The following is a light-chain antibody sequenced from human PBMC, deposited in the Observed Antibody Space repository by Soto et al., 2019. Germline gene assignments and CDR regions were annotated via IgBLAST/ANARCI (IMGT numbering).Light chain of an antibody. CDR3: SSYTSGSTLPWV. CDR2: GVY. Sequence: QSALTQPASVSGSPGQTITISCTGPSYDIGTYEYISWHQHHPGKAPKLIIFGVYDRPSGISDRFSGSKSGNTASLTIFGLQVEDEAVYYCSSYTSGSTLPWVFXTGTKVTVL. V-gene: IGLV2-14*01. CDR1: SYDIGTYEY. J-gene: IGLJ1*01.